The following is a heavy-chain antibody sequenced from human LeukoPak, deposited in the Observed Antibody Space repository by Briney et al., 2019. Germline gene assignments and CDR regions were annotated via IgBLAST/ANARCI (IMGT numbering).Heavy chain of an antibody. CDR1: GFTFSSYS. CDR3: ARGVVTAYAAFDS. V-gene: IGHV3-48*01. D-gene: IGHD2-21*02. CDR2: ISSSSSTI. J-gene: IGHJ4*02. Sequence: GGSLRLSCAASGFTFSSYSMNWVRQAPGKGLEWVSYISSSSSTIYYADSVKGRFTISGDNAKNSLYLQMNSLRTEDTAVYYCARGVVTAYAAFDSWGQGTLVTVSS.